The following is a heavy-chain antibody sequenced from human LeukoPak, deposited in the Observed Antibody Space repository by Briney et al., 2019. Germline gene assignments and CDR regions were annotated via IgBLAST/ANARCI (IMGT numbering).Heavy chain of an antibody. D-gene: IGHD3-3*01. J-gene: IGHJ4*02. V-gene: IGHV1-2*02. Sequence: GASVKVSCKASGYTFTGYYMHCVRQAPGQGLEWMGWINPNSGGTNYAQKFQGRVTMTRDTSISTAYMELSRLRSDDTAVYYCATGKRFLEWFPPRTKGYWGQGTLVTVSS. CDR3: ATGKRFLEWFPPRTKGY. CDR2: INPNSGGT. CDR1: GYTFTGYY.